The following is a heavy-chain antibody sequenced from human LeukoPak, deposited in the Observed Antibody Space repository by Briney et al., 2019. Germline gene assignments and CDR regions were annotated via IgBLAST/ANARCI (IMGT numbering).Heavy chain of an antibody. CDR3: ARSAGEYRGLDY. Sequence: GGSLRLSCAASGFTFSSHWMAWVRQAPGKGLEWVANMKQEGSEKYYVDSVKGRFTISRDNAKNSLYLQMSSLRVEDTAVYACARSAGEYRGLDYWGQGALVTVSS. J-gene: IGHJ4*02. D-gene: IGHD5-12*01. V-gene: IGHV3-7*01. CDR2: MKQEGSEK. CDR1: GFTFSSHW.